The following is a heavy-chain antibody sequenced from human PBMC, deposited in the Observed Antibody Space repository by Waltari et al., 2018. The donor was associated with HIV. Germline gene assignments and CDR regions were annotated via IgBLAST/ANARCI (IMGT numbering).Heavy chain of an antibody. CDR3: ARGLFGVGSNWFDP. D-gene: IGHD3-3*01. Sequence: VQLQESGPGLVKPSETVSLTCTVAGGTFFSYHWSWIRQPPGKGLEWIGYIYYTGRTNCNPSLKSRVTISVDTSKNQFSLRLRSVTAADTAVYYWARGLFGVGSNWFDPWGQGILVTVSS. J-gene: IGHJ5*02. V-gene: IGHV4-59*01. CDR2: IYYTGRT. CDR1: GGTFFSYH.